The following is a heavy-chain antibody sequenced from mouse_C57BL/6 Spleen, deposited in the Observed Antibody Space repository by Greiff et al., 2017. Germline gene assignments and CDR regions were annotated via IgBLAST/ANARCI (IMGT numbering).Heavy chain of an antibody. CDR2: IDPSDSET. D-gene: IGHD1-1*01. Sequence: QVQLQQPGAELVRPGSSVKLSCKASGYTFTSYWMHWVKQRPIQGLEWIGNIDPSDSETHYNQKFKDKATLTVDKSSSTAYMQLSSLTSEDSAVYYGARDSYYGSSYWYFDVWGTGTTVTVSS. J-gene: IGHJ1*03. CDR3: ARDSYYGSSYWYFDV. CDR1: GYTFTSYW. V-gene: IGHV1-52*01.